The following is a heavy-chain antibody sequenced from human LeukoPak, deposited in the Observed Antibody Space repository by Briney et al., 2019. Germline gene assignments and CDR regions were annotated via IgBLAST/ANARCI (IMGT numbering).Heavy chain of an antibody. V-gene: IGHV5-51*01. CDR2: IYPGDSDT. CDR3: ARGYYYDSSGYYY. J-gene: IGHJ4*02. Sequence: KCGESLKISCKGSGYSFTSYWIGWVRQMPGKGLEWMGIIYPGDSDTRYSPSFQGQVTISADKSISTAYLQWSSLKASDTAMYYCARGYYYDSSGYYYWGQGTLVTVSS. CDR1: GYSFTSYW. D-gene: IGHD3-22*01.